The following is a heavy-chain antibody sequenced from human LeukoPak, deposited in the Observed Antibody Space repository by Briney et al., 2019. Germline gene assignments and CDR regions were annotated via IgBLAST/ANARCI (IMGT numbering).Heavy chain of an antibody. CDR2: TNHSGST. CDR3: ARWEELLWFGELLAYFDY. J-gene: IGHJ4*02. D-gene: IGHD3-10*01. V-gene: IGHV4-34*01. Sequence: PSETLSLTCAVYGGSFSGYYWSWIRQPPGKGLEWIGETNHSGSTNYNPSLKSRVTISVDTSKNQFSLKLSSVTAADTAVYYCARWEELLWFGELLAYFDYWGQGTLVTVSS. CDR1: GGSFSGYY.